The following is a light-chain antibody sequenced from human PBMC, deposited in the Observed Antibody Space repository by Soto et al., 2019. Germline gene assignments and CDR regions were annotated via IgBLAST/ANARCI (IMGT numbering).Light chain of an antibody. CDR1: SSNIGAGYD. Sequence: QSVLTQPPSVSGAPGQRVTVSCTGGSSNIGAGYDVHWYQQLPGTAPKLLIYDNTNRPSGVPDRFSGSKSGTSASLAITGLQAEDEADYYCQSYDSSLSAVVFGGGTKVTAL. J-gene: IGLJ2*01. CDR3: QSYDSSLSAVV. CDR2: DNT. V-gene: IGLV1-40*01.